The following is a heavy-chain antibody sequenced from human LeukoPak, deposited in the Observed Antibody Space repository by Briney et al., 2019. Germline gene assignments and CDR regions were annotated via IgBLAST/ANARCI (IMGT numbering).Heavy chain of an antibody. CDR2: VSGNGGGT. J-gene: IGHJ4*02. CDR1: GFTFSSYA. CDR3: ARDAYYYESSGYYVGPTFDY. Sequence: GGSLRLSCAASGFTFSSYAMGWVRQAPGKGLEWVSLVSGNGGGTYYADSVKGRFTISRDNSKNTLYLQMNSLRAEDTAVYYCARDAYYYESSGYYVGPTFDYWGQGTLVTVSS. D-gene: IGHD3-22*01. V-gene: IGHV3-23*01.